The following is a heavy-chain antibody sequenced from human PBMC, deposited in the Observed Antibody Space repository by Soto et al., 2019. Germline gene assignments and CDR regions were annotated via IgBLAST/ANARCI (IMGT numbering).Heavy chain of an antibody. D-gene: IGHD1-20*01. CDR1: GFTFSSYS. J-gene: IGHJ4*02. V-gene: IGHV3-21*01. Sequence: TGGSLRLSCAASGFTFSSYSMNWVRQAPGKGLEWVSSISSSSSYIYYADSVKGRFTISRDNAKNSLYLQMNSLRAEDTAVYYCARDAHNWTCLTDYWGQGPLVTGSS. CDR2: ISSSSSYI. CDR3: ARDAHNWTCLTDY.